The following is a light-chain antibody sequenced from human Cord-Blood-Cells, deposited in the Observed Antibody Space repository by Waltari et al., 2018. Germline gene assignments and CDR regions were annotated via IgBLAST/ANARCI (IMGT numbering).Light chain of an antibody. V-gene: IGLV10-54*01. CDR2: RNN. J-gene: IGLJ1*01. CDR3: SAWDSSLSAYV. Sequence: QAGLTQPPSVSKGLRQTATLTCTGNSNNVGNQGAAWLQQHQGNPPKLLSYRNNNRPAGISERLSAARSGNTASLTITGLQPEDEADYYGSAWDSSLSAYVFGTGTKVTVL. CDR1: SNNVGNQG.